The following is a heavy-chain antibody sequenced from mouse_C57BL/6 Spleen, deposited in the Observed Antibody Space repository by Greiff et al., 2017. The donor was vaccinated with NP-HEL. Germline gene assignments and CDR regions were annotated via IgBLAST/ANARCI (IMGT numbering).Heavy chain of an antibody. V-gene: IGHV1-64*01. CDR3: TRCTRVVASGDV. J-gene: IGHJ1*03. D-gene: IGHD1-1*01. CDR2: IHPNSGST. Sequence: VQLQQPGAELVKPGASVKLSCKASGYTFTSYWMHWVKQRPGQGLEWIGMIHPNSGSTNYNEKFKSKTTLTVDKSSSTAYMQLSSITSEDSAVYYFTRCTRVVASGDVWGKGTTLTVSS. CDR1: GYTFTSYW.